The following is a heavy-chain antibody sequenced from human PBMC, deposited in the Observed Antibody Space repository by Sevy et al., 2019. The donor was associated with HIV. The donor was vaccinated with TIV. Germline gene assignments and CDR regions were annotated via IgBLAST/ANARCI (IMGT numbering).Heavy chain of an antibody. V-gene: IGHV1-24*01. J-gene: IGHJ4*02. CDR3: ATTKEYYESSGYPFDY. CDR1: GRTLTQVS. CDR2: FDPEDDEK. Sequence: ASVKVSCKVSGRTLTQVSIHWVRQAPGKGPEWMGTFDPEDDEKIYAQKFQGRVTMTEDTSTDTAYMELSRLRSEDTAVYYCATTKEYYESSGYPFDYWGQGTLVTVSS. D-gene: IGHD3-16*01.